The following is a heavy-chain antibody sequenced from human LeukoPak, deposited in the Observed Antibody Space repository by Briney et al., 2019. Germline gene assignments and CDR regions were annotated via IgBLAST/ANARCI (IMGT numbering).Heavy chain of an antibody. CDR2: IYYSGST. CDR1: GGSISSSSYY. J-gene: IGHJ4*02. V-gene: IGHV4-39*01. D-gene: IGHD3-3*01. Sequence: KPSETLSLTCTVSGGSISSSSYYWGWIRQPPGKGLEWIGSIYYSGSTYYNPSLKSRVTISVDTSKNQFSLKLSSVTAADTAVYYCARHKPGIFGVVTERGDFDYWGQGTLVTVSS. CDR3: ARHKPGIFGVVTERGDFDY.